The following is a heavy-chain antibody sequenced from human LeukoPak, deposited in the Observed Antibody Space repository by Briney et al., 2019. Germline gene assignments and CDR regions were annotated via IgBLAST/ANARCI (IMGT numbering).Heavy chain of an antibody. CDR1: GFTFSSYS. Sequence: PGGSLRLSCAASGFTFSSYSMNWVRQAPGKGLEWVSYISSSSSTIYYADSVKGRFTISRDNAKNSLYLQMNSLRAEDTAVYYCAREEDFWSGYYSTYYFDYWGQGTLVTVSS. D-gene: IGHD3-3*01. CDR3: AREEDFWSGYYSTYYFDY. V-gene: IGHV3-48*01. CDR2: ISSSSSTI. J-gene: IGHJ4*02.